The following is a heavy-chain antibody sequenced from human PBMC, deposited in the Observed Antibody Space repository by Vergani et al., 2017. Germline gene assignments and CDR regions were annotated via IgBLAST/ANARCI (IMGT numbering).Heavy chain of an antibody. J-gene: IGHJ6*03. CDR2: IYTSGST. Sequence: QVQLQESGPGLVKPSQPLSLTCTVSGGSISSGSYYWSWIRQPAGKGLEWIGRIYTSGSTTYNPSLKSRVTISVDTSKNPFSLKLSSVTAADTAVYYCARDRSGYQDHYYYYMDVWGKGTTVTVSS. CDR1: GGSISSGSYY. CDR3: ARDRSGYQDHYYYYMDV. D-gene: IGHD5-12*01. V-gene: IGHV4-61*02.